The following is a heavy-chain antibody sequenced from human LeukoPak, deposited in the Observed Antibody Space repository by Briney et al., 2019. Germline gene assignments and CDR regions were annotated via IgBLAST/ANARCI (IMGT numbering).Heavy chain of an antibody. CDR3: ARHIVVVTTIAPYYYYYGMDV. Sequence: GGSPRLSCAASGFTFDDYAMHWVRQAPGKGLEWVSIIYSGGNTYYADSVKGRFTISRDISNNTLYLQMNSLRPEDTAVYYCARHIVVVTTIAPYYYYYGMDVWGQGTTVTVSS. D-gene: IGHD2-21*02. CDR1: GFTFDDYA. V-gene: IGHV3-66*04. J-gene: IGHJ6*02. CDR2: IYSGGNT.